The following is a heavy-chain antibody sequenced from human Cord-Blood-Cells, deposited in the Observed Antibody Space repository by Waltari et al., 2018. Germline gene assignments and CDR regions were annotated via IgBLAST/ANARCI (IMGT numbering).Heavy chain of an antibody. J-gene: IGHJ5*02. V-gene: IGHV4-34*01. CDR3: AVQWELTWFDP. CDR2: ITHSGRT. CDR1: GRSFSGYY. D-gene: IGHD1-26*01. Sequence: QVQLQQWGAGLLKPSETLSLTCAVYGRSFSGYYWSWLRQPPGQGLEWIAEITHSGRTNHHPSLKGRVTISVDTSKNQFSLELSSVTAADTAVYYCAVQWELTWFDPWGQGTRVTVSS.